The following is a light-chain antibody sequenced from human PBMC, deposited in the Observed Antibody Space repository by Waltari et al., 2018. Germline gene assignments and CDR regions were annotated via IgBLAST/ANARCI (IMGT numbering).Light chain of an antibody. CDR3: CSYGGSNTPKV. V-gene: IGLV2-23*01. J-gene: IGLJ3*02. CDR2: EDT. CDR1: SSDVVTSHV. Sequence: QSALTQPASLSGSPGQSITMSCTGTSSDVVTSHVVSWYQQHPGKAPKLRIYEDTRRPSGVSNRFSGSKSGNTASLTISGLQPEDEADYYCCSYGGSNTPKVFGGGTKLTVL.